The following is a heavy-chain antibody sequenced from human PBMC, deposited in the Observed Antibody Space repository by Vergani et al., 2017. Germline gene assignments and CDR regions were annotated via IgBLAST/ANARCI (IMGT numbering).Heavy chain of an antibody. CDR1: GASIRSSNYY. V-gene: IGHV4-39*01. CDR3: ARHSTVVSRVKLGWFDP. Sequence: QLQLQESGPGLVKPSATLSLTCSVSGASIRSSNYYWGWIRQPPGKGLEWIASIYYSGSTYYNPSLKSRVTISVDTSKNQFSLKLSTVTAADTAVYFWARHSTVVSRVKLGWFDPWGQGILVTFSS. D-gene: IGHD4-23*01. J-gene: IGHJ5*02. CDR2: IYYSGST.